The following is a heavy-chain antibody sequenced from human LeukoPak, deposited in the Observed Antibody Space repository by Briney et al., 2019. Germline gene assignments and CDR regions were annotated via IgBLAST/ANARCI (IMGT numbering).Heavy chain of an antibody. J-gene: IGHJ4*02. D-gene: IGHD3-16*01. CDR3: ASIVIPRLGELAGGYYFDY. CDR1: GGTFSSYA. CDR2: INHSGST. Sequence: SCKASGGTFSSYAISWIRQPPGKGLEWIGEINHSGSTNYNPSLKSRVTISVDTSKNQFSLKLSSVTAADTAVYYCASIVIPRLGELAGGYYFDYWGQGTLVTVSS. V-gene: IGHV4-34*01.